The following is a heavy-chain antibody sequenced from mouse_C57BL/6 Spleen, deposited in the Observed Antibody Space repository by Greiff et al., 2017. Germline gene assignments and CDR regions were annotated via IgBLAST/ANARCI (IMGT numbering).Heavy chain of an antibody. CDR2: ISSGSSTI. CDR1: GFTFSDYG. V-gene: IGHV5-17*01. D-gene: IGHD3-2*02. CDR3: ARQLRLRGDAMYY. J-gene: IGHJ4*01. Sequence: EVKLMESGGGLVKPGGSLKLSCAASGFTFSDYGMHWVRQAPEKGLEWVAFISSGSSTIYYADTVKGRFTISRDNAKNTLFLQMTSLRSEDTAMYYCARQLRLRGDAMYYWGQGTSVTVSA.